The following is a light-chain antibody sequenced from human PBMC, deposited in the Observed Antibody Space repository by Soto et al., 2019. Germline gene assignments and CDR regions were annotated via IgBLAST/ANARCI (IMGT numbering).Light chain of an antibody. Sequence: QSALTQPASVSGSPGQSITISCTGTSSDVVGYNYVSWYQQHPGKAPKLMIYEVSNRPSGVSNRFSGPKSGNTATLTISGLQAEDEADYYCTSYTTSSTHWVFGGGTKLTVL. CDR1: SSDVVGYNY. V-gene: IGLV2-14*01. CDR3: TSYTTSSTHWV. CDR2: EVS. J-gene: IGLJ3*02.